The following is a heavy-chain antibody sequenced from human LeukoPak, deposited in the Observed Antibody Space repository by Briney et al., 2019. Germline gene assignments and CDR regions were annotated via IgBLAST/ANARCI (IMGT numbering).Heavy chain of an antibody. V-gene: IGHV3-30*18. Sequence: GGSLRLSCAASGFTFSSYGMHWVRQAPGKGLEWVAVISYDGSNKYYADSVKGRFTISRDNSKNTLYLQMNSLRAEDTAVYYCAKAAGYYYDLNWFDPWGQGTLVTVSS. CDR1: GFTFSSYG. J-gene: IGHJ5*02. D-gene: IGHD3-22*01. CDR3: AKAAGYYYDLNWFDP. CDR2: ISYDGSNK.